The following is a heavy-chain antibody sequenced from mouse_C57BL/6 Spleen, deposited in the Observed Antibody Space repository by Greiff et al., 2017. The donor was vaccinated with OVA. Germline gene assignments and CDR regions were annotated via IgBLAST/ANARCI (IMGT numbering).Heavy chain of an antibody. Sequence: EVQPVEAGGGLGQPRGSSKLSWAASGFSFNTYAMKWVRQAPGKGLEGVGRIRSKRNNYATYYADSVKDRFTISTDDSESMLYLQINNLKTEDTAMYSWFRHGERYDYDGVYALDYWGQGTSVTVSS. J-gene: IGHJ4*01. CDR1: GFSFNTYA. CDR3: FRHGERYDYDGVYALDY. V-gene: IGHV10-1*01. CDR2: IRSKRNNYAT. D-gene: IGHD2-4*01.